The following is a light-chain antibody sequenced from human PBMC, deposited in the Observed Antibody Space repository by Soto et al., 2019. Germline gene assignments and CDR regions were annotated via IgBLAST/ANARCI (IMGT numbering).Light chain of an antibody. V-gene: IGKV3-15*01. CDR3: QQYNNWPQT. CDR2: EAS. Sequence: ETVMTQSPATLSVSPGERATLFCRASQTISSNLAWYQQKPGQAPTLPIYEASSRATGVPARFSGSGSGTEFTLTINSLQSEDFAVYYCQQYNNWPQTFGQGTKVDIK. J-gene: IGKJ1*01. CDR1: QTISSN.